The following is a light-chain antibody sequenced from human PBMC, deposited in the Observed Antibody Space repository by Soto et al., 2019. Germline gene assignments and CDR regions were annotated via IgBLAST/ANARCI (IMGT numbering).Light chain of an antibody. CDR2: DVS. Sequence: SALTQPSPLSWAPGPSITISCPGTRRDVCVYNFFSWSQPHPGKAPKLMIFDVSNRPSGVSNRFSGSKSGNTASLTISGLQPEDEADYYCSSYTTSNTRQIVFGTGTKVTVL. CDR3: SSYTTSNTRQIV. V-gene: IGLV2-14*03. CDR1: RRDVCVYNF. J-gene: IGLJ1*01.